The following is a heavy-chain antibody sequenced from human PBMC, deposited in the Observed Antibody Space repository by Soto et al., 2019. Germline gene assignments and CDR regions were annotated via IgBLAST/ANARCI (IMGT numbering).Heavy chain of an antibody. V-gene: IGHV4-31*03. CDR2: IYYRGNT. CDR1: GGSISSDGYY. CDR3: ARGWDYYGMGV. J-gene: IGHJ6*02. Sequence: PSETLSLTFPVSGGSISSDGYYWNWIRQQPGKGLEWIGNIYYRGNTNYNPSRKSRIIMSMDMSENQFSLRLTSVNDADTSVYYCARGWDYYGMGVWGQGTTVTVSS. D-gene: IGHD1-26*01.